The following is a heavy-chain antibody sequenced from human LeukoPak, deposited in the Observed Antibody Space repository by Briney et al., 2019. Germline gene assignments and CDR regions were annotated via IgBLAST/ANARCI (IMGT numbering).Heavy chain of an antibody. CDR1: GDSFSSRNYY. D-gene: IGHD4-17*01. CDR3: ARDRKVTTSWFDP. J-gene: IGHJ5*02. Sequence: SETLSLTCTVSGDSFSSRNYYWGWIRQPPGRGLEWIGNVHYSGSIYYNPSLKSRVTMSVDTSKNQFSLNLSSMTAADTAVYYCARDRKVTTSWFDPWGQGTLVTVSS. V-gene: IGHV4-39*02. CDR2: VHYSGSI.